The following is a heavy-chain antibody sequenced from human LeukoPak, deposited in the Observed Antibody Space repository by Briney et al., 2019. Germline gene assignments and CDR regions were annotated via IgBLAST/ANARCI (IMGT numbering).Heavy chain of an antibody. CDR1: GFTFSSYD. CDR3: ARVPGYSSSWSRFDP. CDR2: ISSSGTTI. J-gene: IGHJ5*02. Sequence: GGSLRLSCAASGFTFSSYDMNWVRQAPGKGLEWVSYISSSGTTIYYADSVKGRFTISRDNAKNSLYLPMNSLRAEDTAVYYCARVPGYSSSWSRFDPWGQGTLVTVSS. D-gene: IGHD6-13*01. V-gene: IGHV3-48*03.